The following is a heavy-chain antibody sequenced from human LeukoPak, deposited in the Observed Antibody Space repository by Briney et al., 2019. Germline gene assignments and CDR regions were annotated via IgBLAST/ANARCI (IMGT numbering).Heavy chain of an antibody. CDR3: ARGPIPYYDFWSGYPRFDP. Sequence: GASVKASCKASGYTFTSYYMHWVRQAPGQGLEWMGIINPSGGSTSYAQKFQGRVTMTRDTSTSTVYMELSSLRSEDTAVYYCARGPIPYYDFWSGYPRFDPWGQGTLVTVSS. V-gene: IGHV1-46*01. CDR1: GYTFTSYY. J-gene: IGHJ5*02. CDR2: INPSGGST. D-gene: IGHD3-3*01.